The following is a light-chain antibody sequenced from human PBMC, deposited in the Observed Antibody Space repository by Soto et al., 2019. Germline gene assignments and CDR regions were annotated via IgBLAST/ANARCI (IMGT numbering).Light chain of an antibody. CDR1: QSVSSY. V-gene: IGKV3-11*01. CDR3: QQRSNWLT. J-gene: IGKJ5*01. Sequence: PGERATLSCRASQSVSSYLAWYQQKPGQAPRLLIYDASNRATGIPARFSGSGSGTDFTLTISSLEPEDFAVYYCQQRSNWLTFGQGTRLEIK. CDR2: DAS.